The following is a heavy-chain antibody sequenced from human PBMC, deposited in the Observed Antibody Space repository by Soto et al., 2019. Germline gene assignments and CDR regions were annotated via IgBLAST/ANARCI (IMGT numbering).Heavy chain of an antibody. V-gene: IGHV3-7*01. Sequence: PGGSLRLSCAASGFTFSSYWMSWVRQAPGKGLEWVANRKQDGREKYYVDSVKGRVTISRDNAKNSLYRQMNSLRAEDTAVYSCGRGYYSDSSGYHLDYWGQGTLVSVCS. D-gene: IGHD3-22*01. CDR3: GRGYYSDSSGYHLDY. CDR1: GFTFSSYW. CDR2: RKQDGREK. J-gene: IGHJ4*02.